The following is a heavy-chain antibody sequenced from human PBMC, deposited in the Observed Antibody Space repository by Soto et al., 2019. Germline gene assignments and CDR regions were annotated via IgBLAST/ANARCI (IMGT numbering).Heavy chain of an antibody. CDR1: GFTVSSNY. D-gene: IGHD2-21*01. Sequence: EVQLVESGGGLVQPGGSLRLSCAASGFTVSSNYMSWVRQAPGKGLEWVSVIYSGGSTYYADSVKGRFTISRHNSKNTLYLQMNSLRAEDTDVYYCARATSIHIYYYYDDMDVWGKGTTVTVSS. J-gene: IGHJ6*03. CDR3: ARATSIHIYYYYDDMDV. V-gene: IGHV3-53*04. CDR2: IYSGGST.